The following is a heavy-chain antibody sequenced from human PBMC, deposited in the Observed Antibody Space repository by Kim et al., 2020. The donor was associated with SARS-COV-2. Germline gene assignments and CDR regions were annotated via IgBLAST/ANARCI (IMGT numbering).Heavy chain of an antibody. V-gene: IGHV4-61*02. CDR3: ASGIAADYYYAMDV. Sequence: SETLSLTCTVSGGSISSGSYYWSWIRQPAGKGLEWIGRIYTSGSNNYNPSLKSRVTISVDTSKNQFSLKLSSVTAADTAVYYCASGIAADYYYAMDVWGQGTTVTVSS. J-gene: IGHJ6*02. CDR2: IYTSGSN. CDR1: GGSISSGSYY. D-gene: IGHD6-13*01.